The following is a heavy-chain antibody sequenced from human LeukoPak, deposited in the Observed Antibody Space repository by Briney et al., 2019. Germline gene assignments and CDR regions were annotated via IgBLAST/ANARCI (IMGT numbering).Heavy chain of an antibody. CDR2: ISGTGGST. CDR3: AKDRGRGYYGY. J-gene: IGHJ4*02. CDR1: GFTFSSYG. D-gene: IGHD3-22*01. V-gene: IGHV3-23*01. Sequence: PGGSLRLSCAASGFTFSSYGMSWVRQAPGKGLEWVSGISGTGGSTYYADSVKGRFTISRDNSKNTLYLQMNSLRAEDTAVYYCAKDRGRGYYGYWGQGTLVTVSS.